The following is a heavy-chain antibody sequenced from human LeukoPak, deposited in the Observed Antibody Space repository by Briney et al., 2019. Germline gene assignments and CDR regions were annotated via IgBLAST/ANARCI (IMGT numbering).Heavy chain of an antibody. J-gene: IGHJ4*02. CDR2: ISPGDSDT. CDR3: ARPRGNSGYYFDY. Sequence: GESLKISCKGSGYSFTNYWIGWVRQMPGRGLEWMGIISPGDSDTRYSPSFQGQVTISADKSISTAYLQWSSLKASDTAIYYCARPRGNSGYYFDYWGQGTLVTVSS. D-gene: IGHD4-23*01. CDR1: GYSFTNYW. V-gene: IGHV5-51*01.